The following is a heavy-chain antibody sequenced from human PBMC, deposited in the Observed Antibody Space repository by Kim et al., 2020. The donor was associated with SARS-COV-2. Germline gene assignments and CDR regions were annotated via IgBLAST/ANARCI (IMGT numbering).Heavy chain of an antibody. J-gene: IGHJ6*02. V-gene: IGHV6-1*01. CDR1: GDSVSSNSAA. CDR3: ARDRYSSSLTRYYYYGMDV. Sequence: SQTLSLTCAISGDSVSSNSAAWNWIRQSPSRGLEWLGRTYYRSKWYNDYAVSVKSRITINPDTSKNQFSLQLNSVTPEDTAVYYCARDRYSSSLTRYYYYGMDVWGQGTTVTVSS. CDR2: TYYRSKWYN. D-gene: IGHD6-13*01.